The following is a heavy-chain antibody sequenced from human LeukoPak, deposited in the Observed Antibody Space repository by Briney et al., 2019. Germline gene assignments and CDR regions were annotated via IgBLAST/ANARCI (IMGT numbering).Heavy chain of an antibody. CDR1: GSTFSSYA. CDR2: ISGSGGST. Sequence: GGSLRLSCAASGSTFSSYAMSWVRQAPGKGLEWVSAISGSGGSTYYADSVKGRFTISRDNSKNTLYLQMNSLRAEDTAVYYCAKDQVRASGPYWGQGTLVTVSS. V-gene: IGHV3-23*01. D-gene: IGHD3-10*01. CDR3: AKDQVRASGPY. J-gene: IGHJ4*02.